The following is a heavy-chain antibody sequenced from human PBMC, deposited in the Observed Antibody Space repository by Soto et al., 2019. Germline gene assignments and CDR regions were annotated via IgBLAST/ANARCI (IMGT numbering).Heavy chain of an antibody. D-gene: IGHD6-19*01. CDR3: AAFSARLGYDY. CDR2: IVVGSGNT. CDR1: GFTFTSSA. Sequence: SVKVSFKASGFTFTSSAVQWLRQARGQRLEWIGWIVVGSGNTNYAQKFQERVTITRDMSTSTAYMELSSLRSEDTAVYYCAAFSARLGYDYWGQGTLVTVSS. V-gene: IGHV1-58*01. J-gene: IGHJ4*02.